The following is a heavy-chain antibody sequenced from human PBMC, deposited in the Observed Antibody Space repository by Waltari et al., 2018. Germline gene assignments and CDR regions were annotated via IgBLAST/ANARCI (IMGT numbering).Heavy chain of an antibody. CDR3: TRMNYGSGSNLFDY. Sequence: EVQLVESGGALVQPGRSLRLSCSTSGFAFGDYGLSWVRQAPGRGLEWLGLIRSKAYVATTEYAASVKGRFTFSRDDSEGIAYLHLNSLKTEDTALYFCTRMNYGSGSNLFDYWGQGTLVTVSS. D-gene: IGHD3-10*01. CDR2: IRSKAYVATT. CDR1: GFAFGDYG. V-gene: IGHV3-49*04. J-gene: IGHJ4*02.